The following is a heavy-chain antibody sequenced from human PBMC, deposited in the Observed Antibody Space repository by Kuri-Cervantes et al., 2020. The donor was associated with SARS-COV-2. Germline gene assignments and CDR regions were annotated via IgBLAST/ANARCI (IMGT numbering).Heavy chain of an antibody. V-gene: IGHV3-21*01. CDR1: GFTFSSYS. CDR2: ISGHSRYI. CDR3: AFPQGQGS. Sequence: GESLKISCAASGFTFSSYSMSWVRQAPGKGLEWVSSISGHSRYIYYRDSVKGRFTISRDNARKSLFLQMNSLRVEDTGIYYCAFPQGQGSWGPGTRVTVSS. J-gene: IGHJ5*02.